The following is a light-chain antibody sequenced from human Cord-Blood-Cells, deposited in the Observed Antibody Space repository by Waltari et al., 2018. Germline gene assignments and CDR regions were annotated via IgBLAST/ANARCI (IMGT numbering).Light chain of an antibody. CDR2: DAS. V-gene: IGKV3-11*01. CDR1: QSVSSY. Sequence: EIVFTQSPATLSLSPAERATLSCRASQSVSSYLAWYQQKPGQAPRLLIYDASNRATGIPARFSGSGSGTDFTLTISSLEPEDFAVYYCQQRSNWPPALTFGGGTKVEIK. CDR3: QQRSNWPPALT. J-gene: IGKJ4*01.